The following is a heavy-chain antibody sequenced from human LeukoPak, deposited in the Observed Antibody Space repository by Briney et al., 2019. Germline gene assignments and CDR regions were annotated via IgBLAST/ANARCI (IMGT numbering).Heavy chain of an antibody. CDR1: GYTFTSYD. D-gene: IGHD3-3*01. V-gene: IGHV1-8*01. J-gene: IGHJ4*02. Sequence: ASVKVSCKASGYTFTSYDINWVRQATGQGLEWMGWMNPNSGNTGYAQKFQGRVTMTRNTSISTAYMELSSLRSEDTAVYYCARDRHDFWSGYRPTEGFDYWGQGTLVTVSS. CDR3: ARDRHDFWSGYRPTEGFDY. CDR2: MNPNSGNT.